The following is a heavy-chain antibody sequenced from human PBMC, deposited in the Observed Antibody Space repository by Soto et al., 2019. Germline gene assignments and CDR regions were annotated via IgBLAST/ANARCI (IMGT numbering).Heavy chain of an antibody. CDR2: IGTSGSPI. J-gene: IGHJ2*01. CDR3: ARGMKVAVWYSDL. V-gene: IGHV3-11*01. D-gene: IGHD4-4*01. Sequence: QVQLVESGGGLAKPGGSLRLSCAASGFTFSDHYMSWIRQAPGKGLEWVSYIGTSGSPIYYAESVKGRFTISRDNAKKALDLYMSRLSAEDAAVYYCARGMKVAVWYSDLWGRGTLVTVSS. CDR1: GFTFSDHY.